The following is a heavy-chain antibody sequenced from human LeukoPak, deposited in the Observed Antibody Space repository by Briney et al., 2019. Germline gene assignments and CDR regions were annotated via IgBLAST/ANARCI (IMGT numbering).Heavy chain of an antibody. J-gene: IGHJ4*02. Sequence: GGSLRLSCAASGFTFSSYAMSWVRQAPGKGLEWVSAISGSGGSTYYADSVKGRFTISRDNSKNTLYLQMNSLRAEDTAVYYCAKDLRVSGYDLGPPFDYWGQGTLVTVSS. CDR3: AKDLRVSGYDLGPPFDY. D-gene: IGHD5-12*01. CDR2: ISGSGGST. CDR1: GFTFSSYA. V-gene: IGHV3-23*01.